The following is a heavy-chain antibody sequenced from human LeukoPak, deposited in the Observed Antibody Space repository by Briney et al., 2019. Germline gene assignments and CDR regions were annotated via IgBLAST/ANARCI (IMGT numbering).Heavy chain of an antibody. D-gene: IGHD3-22*01. J-gene: IGHJ4*02. V-gene: IGHV1-69*13. Sequence: ASVKVSCKASGGTFSSYAISWVRQAPGQGLEWMGGIIPIFGTANYAQKFQGRVTITADESTSTAYMELSSLRSEDTAVYYCARQTYYDNRLLFAYWGQGILVTVSS. CDR3: ARQTYYDNRLLFAY. CDR1: GGTFSSYA. CDR2: IIPIFGTA.